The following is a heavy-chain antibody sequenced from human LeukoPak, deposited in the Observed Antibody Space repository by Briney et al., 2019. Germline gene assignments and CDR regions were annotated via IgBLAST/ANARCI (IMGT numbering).Heavy chain of an antibody. V-gene: IGHV4-59*01. J-gene: IGHJ1*01. CDR3: ARSITSSWYGDFQH. CDR2: IYYSGST. D-gene: IGHD6-13*01. Sequence: SETLSLTCTVSGGSMSGYFWSWIRQPPGKGLEWIGYIYYSGSTNYNPSLKSRVTISVDTSKNQFSLKLSSVTAADTAAYYCARSITSSWYGDFQHWGQGTLVTVSS. CDR1: GGSMSGYF.